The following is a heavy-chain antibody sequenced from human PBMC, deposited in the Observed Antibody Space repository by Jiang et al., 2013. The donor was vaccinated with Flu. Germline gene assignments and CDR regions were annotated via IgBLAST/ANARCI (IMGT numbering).Heavy chain of an antibody. CDR3: ARDTVTTFNVGYGMDV. CDR1: GYMFSIYG. D-gene: IGHD4-17*01. V-gene: IGHV1-69*13. CDR2: IIPIFGIA. J-gene: IGHJ6*02. Sequence: SGAEVKKSGASVKVSCKASGYMFSIYGISWVRQAPGQGLEWMGGIIPIFGIANYAQKFQGRVTITADESTSTAYMELSSLRSEDTAVYYCARDTVTTFNVGYGMDVWGQGTT.